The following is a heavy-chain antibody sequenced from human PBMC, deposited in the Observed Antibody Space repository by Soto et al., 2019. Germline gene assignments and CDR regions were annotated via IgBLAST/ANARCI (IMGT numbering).Heavy chain of an antibody. V-gene: IGHV4-30-4*01. Sequence: SETLSLTCTVSGGSVSGVDYFWSWIRQSPGKGLEWIGYIYYTGGRYYNPALKSRVTLSVDTSKNKFSLNMSSVTAADTAVYYCARDYRSGYDNWGRGILVTVSS. CDR1: GGSVSGVDYF. CDR3: ARDYRSGYDN. J-gene: IGHJ4*02. D-gene: IGHD5-12*01. CDR2: IYYTGGR.